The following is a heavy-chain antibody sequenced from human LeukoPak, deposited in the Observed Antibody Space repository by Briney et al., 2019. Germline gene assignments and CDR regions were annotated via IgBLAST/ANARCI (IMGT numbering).Heavy chain of an antibody. Sequence: ASVMVSCEASGYTFTGYYMHWVRHAPGEGLQWMVIIIPSGGSTSYAQNFKGGVSNTRKMTTRTDYMELSSRLSEDTAVFYWVTDNSAGDTACCFDPWGQGTLVTVSS. CDR3: VTDNSAGDTACCFDP. J-gene: IGHJ5*02. CDR1: GYTFTGYY. CDR2: IIPSGGST. D-gene: IGHD1-26*01. V-gene: IGHV1-46*01.